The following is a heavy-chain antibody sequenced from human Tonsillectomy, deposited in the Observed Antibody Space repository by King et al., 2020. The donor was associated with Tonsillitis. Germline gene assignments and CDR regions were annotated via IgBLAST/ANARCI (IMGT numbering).Heavy chain of an antibody. CDR3: ARTFYAAGSFPGCFDY. V-gene: IGHV4-59*01. CDR1: VDSISDYY. Sequence: QLQESGPGLVKPSETLSLTCTVSVDSISDYYWSWIRQPPGKGLEWIGYVSYSGSTNYNPSLKSRVTISVDTSKNQFSLRLSSVTAADTAVYYCARTFYAAGSFPGCFDYWGQGTLVTVSS. J-gene: IGHJ4*02. D-gene: IGHD3-10*01. CDR2: VSYSGST.